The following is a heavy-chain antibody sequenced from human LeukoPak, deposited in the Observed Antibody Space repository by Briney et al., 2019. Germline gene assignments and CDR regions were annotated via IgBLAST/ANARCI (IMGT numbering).Heavy chain of an antibody. J-gene: IGHJ1*01. V-gene: IGHV4-4*02. Sequence: PSETLSLTSAVSGGSISSSNWWSWVRQPPGKGLEWIGEIYHSGSTNYNPSLKSRVTISVDKSKNQFSLKLSSVTAADTAVYYCARVPYYYGTREVVTSETWGQGTLVTVSS. CDR3: ARVPYYYGTREVVTSET. CDR2: IYHSGST. D-gene: IGHD3-10*01. CDR1: GGSISSSNW.